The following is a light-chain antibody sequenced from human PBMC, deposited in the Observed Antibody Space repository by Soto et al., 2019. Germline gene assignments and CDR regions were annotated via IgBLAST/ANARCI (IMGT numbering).Light chain of an antibody. J-gene: IGKJ1*01. Sequence: EIVLTQSPGTLSLSPGERATLSCRASQSVTSSYLAWYQHKRGQAPRLLIYGASNRATGIPDRFSGSGSGTDFTLTIGRLEPEDFAGYYCQQFGSSPPWTLGQGTKVEIK. V-gene: IGKV3-20*01. CDR2: GAS. CDR3: QQFGSSPPWT. CDR1: QSVTSSY.